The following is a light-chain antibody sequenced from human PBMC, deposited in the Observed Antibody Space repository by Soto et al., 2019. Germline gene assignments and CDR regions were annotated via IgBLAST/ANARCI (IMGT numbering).Light chain of an antibody. J-gene: IGLJ1*01. CDR2: EVS. Sequence: QSVLTQPASVSGSPGQSITISCTGTNSDVGSYDLVSWYQQHPGKAPKLMIYEVSERPSGISNRFSGSKSGNTASLTISGLQADDEGDYYCCSYARSNINYVFGTGTKVTVL. CDR1: NSDVGSYDL. V-gene: IGLV2-23*02. CDR3: CSYARSNINYV.